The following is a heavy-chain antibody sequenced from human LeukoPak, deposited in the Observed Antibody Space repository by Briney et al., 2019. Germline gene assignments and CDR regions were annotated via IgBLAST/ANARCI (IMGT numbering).Heavy chain of an antibody. J-gene: IGHJ4*02. D-gene: IGHD4-17*01. CDR3: ARISAYGDYYFDY. CDR1: GFSLITSGMC. CDR2: IDWDDDK. V-gene: IGHV2-70*01. Sequence: GPALVKPTQTLTLTCTFSGFSLITSGMCVSWIRQPPGKALEWLALIDWDDDKYYSTSLKTRLTISKDTFKNQVVLIMTNMDPVDTATYYCARISAYGDYYFDYWGQGTLVTVSS.